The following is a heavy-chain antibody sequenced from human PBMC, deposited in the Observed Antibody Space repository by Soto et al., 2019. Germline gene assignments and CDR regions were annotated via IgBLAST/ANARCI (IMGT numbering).Heavy chain of an antibody. CDR3: ARVHCSGGSCYYNYYYGMDV. CDR1: GYSFTSYW. Sequence: GESLKISCKGSGYSFTSYWIGWVRQMPGKGLEWMGIIYPGDSDTRYSPSFQGQVTISADKSISTAYLQWSSLKASDTAMYYCARVHCSGGSCYYNYYYGMDVWGQGTTVTVSS. V-gene: IGHV5-51*01. J-gene: IGHJ6*02. CDR2: IYPGDSDT. D-gene: IGHD2-15*01.